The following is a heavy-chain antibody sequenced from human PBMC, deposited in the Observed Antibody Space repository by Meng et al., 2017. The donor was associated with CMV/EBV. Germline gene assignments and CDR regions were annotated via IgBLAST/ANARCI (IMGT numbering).Heavy chain of an antibody. Sequence: AETLSLTCTVSGGSISSYSWSWIRQPPGKGLESIGYIYCSGSTNYSPSLKTRVTISVEKSKNPFSLKLSSVTAADTAVYYCARDRVVTRYYYYGMDVWGQGTTVTVSS. J-gene: IGHJ6*02. CDR3: ARDRVVTRYYYYGMDV. CDR1: GGSISSYS. CDR2: IYCSGST. D-gene: IGHD4-23*01. V-gene: IGHV4-59*01.